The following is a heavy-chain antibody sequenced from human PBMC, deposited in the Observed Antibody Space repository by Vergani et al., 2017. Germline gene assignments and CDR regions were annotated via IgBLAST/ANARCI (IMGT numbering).Heavy chain of an antibody. V-gene: IGHV1-18*01. CDR2: ISAYNGNT. J-gene: IGHJ4*02. CDR1: NYKFINYG. CDR3: ARDSLLWFGEFFPLDY. D-gene: IGHD3-10*01. Sequence: VHLVQSGAEVKKSGASVKVSCKASNYKFINYGFSWVRQAPGQGLEWIGWISAYNGNTNYAQKFQGRVSMTADTSTTTAYMELRSLRSDDTAVYYCARDSLLWFGEFFPLDYWGQGTLVTVSS.